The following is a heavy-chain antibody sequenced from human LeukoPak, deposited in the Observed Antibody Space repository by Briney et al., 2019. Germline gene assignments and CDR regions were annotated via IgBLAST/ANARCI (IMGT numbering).Heavy chain of an antibody. J-gene: IGHJ4*02. CDR1: GFTFSSSA. CDR2: ISGSGGST. Sequence: GGSLRLSCAASGFTFSSSAMSWVRQAPGKGLEWVSAISGSGGSTYYADSVKGRFTISRDNSKNTLYLQMNSLRAEDTAVYYCAKDSGIVVVPAAMNYWGQGTLVTVSS. D-gene: IGHD2-2*01. CDR3: AKDSGIVVVPAAMNY. V-gene: IGHV3-23*01.